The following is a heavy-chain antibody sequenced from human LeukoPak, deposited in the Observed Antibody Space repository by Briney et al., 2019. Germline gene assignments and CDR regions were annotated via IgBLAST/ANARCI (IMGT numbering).Heavy chain of an antibody. CDR1: GFTFSDYS. CDR3: ARFRRDGSNYNDY. J-gene: IGHJ4*02. V-gene: IGHV3-21*06. CDR2: ISSRSTYV. Sequence: GGSLSLSCAASGFTFSDYSINWVRQAPGKGLEWVSSISSRSTYVFYADSVKGRFAISRDNAKNSMYLQMNGLRAEDTAVYYCARFRRDGSNYNDYWGQGTLVTVSS. D-gene: IGHD5-24*01.